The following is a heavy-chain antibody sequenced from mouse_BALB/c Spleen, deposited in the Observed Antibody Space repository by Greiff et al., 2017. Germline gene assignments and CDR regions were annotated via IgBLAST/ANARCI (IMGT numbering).Heavy chain of an antibody. J-gene: IGHJ3*01. CDR3: ARGGGYDVGWFAY. V-gene: IGHV1-4*01. D-gene: IGHD2-14*01. Sequence: QVQLQQSGAELARPGASVKMSCKASGYTFTSYTMHWVKQRPGQGLEWIGYINPSSGYTNYNQKFKDKATLTADKSSSTAYMQLSSLTSEDSAVYYCARGGGYDVGWFAYWGQGTLVTVSA. CDR1: GYTFTSYT. CDR2: INPSSGYT.